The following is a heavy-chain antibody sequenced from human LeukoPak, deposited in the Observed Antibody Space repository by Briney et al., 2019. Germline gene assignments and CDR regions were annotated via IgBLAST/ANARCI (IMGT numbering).Heavy chain of an antibody. CDR2: IYYTGST. J-gene: IGHJ5*02. D-gene: IGHD6-19*01. CDR3: VTMFYSSGRCQWFDP. V-gene: IGHV4-39*01. Sequence: SETLSLTCTVSGGSISSSSYFWGWIRQPPGKGREWIGSIYYTGSTYHNPSLKIRVTISVDTSKHQFFLKLSSVTAADTAVYYCVTMFYSSGRCQWFDPWGQGTLVTVSS. CDR1: GGSISSSSYF.